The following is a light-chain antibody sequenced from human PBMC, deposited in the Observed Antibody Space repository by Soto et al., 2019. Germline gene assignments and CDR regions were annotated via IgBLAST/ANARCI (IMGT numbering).Light chain of an antibody. J-gene: IGLJ1*01. CDR2: RND. CDR1: ISNIGNNY. CDR3: AAWDDTLRSYV. Sequence: QSVLTQPSSVSGTPGQGVTISCSGSISNIGNNYVYWFQQLPGTAPKVLSNRNDQRPSGAPDQFSGSKSGTSASLAISGLLSEDEADYYCAAWDDTLRSYVFGTGTKLTVL. V-gene: IGLV1-47*01.